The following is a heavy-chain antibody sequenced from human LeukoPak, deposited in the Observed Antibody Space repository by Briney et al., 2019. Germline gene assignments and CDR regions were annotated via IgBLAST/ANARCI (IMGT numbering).Heavy chain of an antibody. CDR1: GFTFDDYG. J-gene: IGHJ4*02. CDR3: ARDNYDSMFGY. D-gene: IGHD3-22*01. Sequence: GGSLRLSCAASGFTFDDYGMSWVRQAPGKGLEWVSGINWNGGSTGYADSVKGRFTISRDNTKNSLYLQMNNLRAEDTAVYYCARDNYDSMFGYWGQGTLVTVSS. CDR2: INWNGGST. V-gene: IGHV3-20*04.